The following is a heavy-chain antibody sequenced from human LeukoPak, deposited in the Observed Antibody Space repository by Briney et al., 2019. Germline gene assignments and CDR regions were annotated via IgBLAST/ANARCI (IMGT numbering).Heavy chain of an antibody. CDR3: ARGLGVTTWNWFDP. V-gene: IGHV1-2*02. CDR1: GYTFTDYY. Sequence: ASVKVSCKASGYTFTDYYIHWVRQAPGQGLEWMGWIIPNSGGTIYAQKFQGRVTMTRDTSISTAYMEPSRLRSDDTAVYYCARGLGVTTWNWFDPWGQGTLVTVSS. J-gene: IGHJ5*02. CDR2: IIPNSGGT. D-gene: IGHD4-11*01.